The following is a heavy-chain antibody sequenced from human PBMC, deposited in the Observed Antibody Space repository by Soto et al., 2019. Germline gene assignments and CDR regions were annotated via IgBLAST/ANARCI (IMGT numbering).Heavy chain of an antibody. CDR2: ISYDGSNT. Sequence: QVQLVESGGGVVQPGSSLRLPCVASGFTFSSYGRHWVRQAPGRGLEWVAIISYDGSNTYYADSVKGRFTISRDNSKNTLYLQMNSLRAEDTSVYYCAKEGGLSGSYYISSSYYFDYWGQGTLVTVSS. V-gene: IGHV3-30*18. D-gene: IGHD1-26*01. CDR1: GFTFSSYG. J-gene: IGHJ4*02. CDR3: AKEGGLSGSYYISSSYYFDY.